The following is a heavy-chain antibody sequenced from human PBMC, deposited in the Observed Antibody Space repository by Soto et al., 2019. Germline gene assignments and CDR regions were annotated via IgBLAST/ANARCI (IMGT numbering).Heavy chain of an antibody. V-gene: IGHV1-18*01. CDR1: GYTFNTYG. Sequence: ASVKVSCTTSGYTFNTYGINWVRQAPGQGPELMGWISAYDGKTTYAEKFQGRVTMTTDTSTSTAYMELRSLRSDDTAIYYCARDPHEFWTSYWFDPWGQGTPVTVSS. CDR3: ARDPHEFWTSYWFDP. J-gene: IGHJ5*02. CDR2: ISAYDGKT. D-gene: IGHD3-3*01.